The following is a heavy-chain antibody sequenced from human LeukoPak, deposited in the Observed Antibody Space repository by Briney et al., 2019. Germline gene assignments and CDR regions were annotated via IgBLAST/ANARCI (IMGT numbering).Heavy chain of an antibody. CDR3: ARGLTMVRGVINWFDP. CDR2: TNHSGST. J-gene: IGHJ5*02. D-gene: IGHD3-10*01. Sequence: SETLSLTCAVYGGSFSGYYWSWIRQPPGKGLEWIGETNHSGSTNYNPSLKSRVTISVDTSKNQFSLKLSSVTAADTAVYYCARGLTMVRGVINWFDPWGQGTLVTVSS. CDR1: GGSFSGYY. V-gene: IGHV4-34*01.